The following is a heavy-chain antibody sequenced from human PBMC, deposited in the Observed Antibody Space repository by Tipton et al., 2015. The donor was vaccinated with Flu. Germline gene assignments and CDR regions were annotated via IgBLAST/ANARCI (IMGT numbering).Heavy chain of an antibody. CDR2: ISHSGRT. CDR3: ARSTYHYGSGSSDY. J-gene: IGHJ4*02. Sequence: TLSLTCSVSGDSIGSAYYWGWIRQPPGKGLEWIGCISHSGRTYYNPSLKSRVTISVDTAKNQFSQRLSSVTAADTAVYYCARSTYHYGSGSSDYWGQGTLVTVSS. D-gene: IGHD3-10*01. V-gene: IGHV4-38-2*01. CDR1: GDSIGSAYY.